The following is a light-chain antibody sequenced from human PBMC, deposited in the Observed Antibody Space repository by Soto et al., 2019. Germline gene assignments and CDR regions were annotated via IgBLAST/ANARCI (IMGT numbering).Light chain of an antibody. J-gene: IGKJ4*01. Sequence: DIQMTQSPSTLSASVGDRVTITCRASQSISSWLAWYQQKPGKAPKRLIYKASTLESGIPSRFSGGGSGTEFTLTVSSPQPDDFATYYCQQYDIFSLTFGGGTTVEVK. CDR1: QSISSW. CDR3: QQYDIFSLT. V-gene: IGKV1-5*03. CDR2: KAS.